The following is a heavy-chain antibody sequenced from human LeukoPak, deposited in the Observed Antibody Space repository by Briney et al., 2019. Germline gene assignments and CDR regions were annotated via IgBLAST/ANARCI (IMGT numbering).Heavy chain of an antibody. J-gene: IGHJ2*01. CDR3: ARDSGIWYFDL. CDR2: ISSSSSTI. V-gene: IGHV3-48*01. CDR1: GFTFSSYS. Sequence: PGGSLRLSCAASGFTFSSYSMNWVRQAPGKGLERVSYISSSSSTIYYANSVKGRFTISRDNAKNSLYLQMNSLRAEDTAVYYCARDSGIWYFDLWGRGTLSLSPQ. D-gene: IGHD1-14*01.